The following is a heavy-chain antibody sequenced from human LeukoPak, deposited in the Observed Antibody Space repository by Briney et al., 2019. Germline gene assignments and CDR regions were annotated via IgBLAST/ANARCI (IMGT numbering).Heavy chain of an antibody. J-gene: IGHJ4*02. CDR2: IYYSGST. V-gene: IGHV4-31*03. D-gene: IGHD3-22*01. CDR3: ARVRDSSGYYYVGYFDY. Sequence: PSDTLSLPCTVSGRSISSGGYYWSWIRQHPGKGLEWNGYIYYSGSTYYNPALKSRVTISVDTSKNQFSLKLRSVTAADTAVYYYARVRDSSGYYYVGYFDYWGQGTLVTVSS. CDR1: GRSISSGGYY.